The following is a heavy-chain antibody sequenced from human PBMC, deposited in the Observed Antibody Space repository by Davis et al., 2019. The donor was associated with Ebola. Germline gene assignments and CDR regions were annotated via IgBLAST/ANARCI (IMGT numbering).Heavy chain of an antibody. Sequence: GSLSPSCAASGSTFGTYWMHWVRQVPGKGPVWVSRMNSYGTVITYADSVKGRFTISRDNDKNMLYLQMNSLRVEDTAVYHCASGSYAAGGGYWGQGTLVTVSS. CDR2: MNSYGTVI. D-gene: IGHD3-16*01. J-gene: IGHJ4*02. V-gene: IGHV3-74*01. CDR3: ASGSYAAGGGY. CDR1: GSTFGTYW.